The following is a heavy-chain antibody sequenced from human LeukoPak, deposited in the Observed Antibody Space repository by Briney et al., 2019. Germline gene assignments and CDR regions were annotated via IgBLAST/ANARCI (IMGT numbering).Heavy chain of an antibody. CDR3: ARGGGLDV. Sequence: GGSLRLSCAASGFTVSSNYMNWARQAPGKGLEWVASINHNGNVNYYVDSVKGRFTISRDNAKNSLYLQMSNLRAEDTAVYFCARGGGLDVWGQGATVTVSS. J-gene: IGHJ6*02. V-gene: IGHV3-7*03. CDR2: INHNGNVN. CDR1: GFTVSSNY. D-gene: IGHD3-16*01.